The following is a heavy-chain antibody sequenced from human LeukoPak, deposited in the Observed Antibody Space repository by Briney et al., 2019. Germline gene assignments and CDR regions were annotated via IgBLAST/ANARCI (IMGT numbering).Heavy chain of an antibody. CDR2: INADNGNT. D-gene: IGHD5-24*01. CDR3: ARGLVKGRCLQFTPNWFDP. J-gene: IGHJ5*02. Sequence: ASVKVSCKASGYTFTSYGISWVRQAPGQRLEWMGWINADNGNTKYSQKFQGRVTITRDTSASTAYMEPSSLRSEDTAVYYCARGLVKGRCLQFTPNWFDPWGQGTLVTVPS. CDR1: GYTFTSYG. V-gene: IGHV1-3*01.